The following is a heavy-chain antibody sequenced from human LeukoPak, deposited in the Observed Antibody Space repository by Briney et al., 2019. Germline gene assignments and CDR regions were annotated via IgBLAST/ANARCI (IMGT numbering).Heavy chain of an antibody. CDR1: GYTFTGYY. Sequence: ASVKVSCKASGYTFTGYYVHWVRQAPGQGLEWMGWMNPKSGGTNYAQKFEARVTMNRDTSISTAYMELSRLRFDDTAVYYCARGVNTCLWFGGDYMDVWGKGSTVTVSS. V-gene: IGHV1-2*02. CDR2: MNPKSGGT. D-gene: IGHD3-16*01. J-gene: IGHJ6*03. CDR3: ARGVNTCLWFGGDYMDV.